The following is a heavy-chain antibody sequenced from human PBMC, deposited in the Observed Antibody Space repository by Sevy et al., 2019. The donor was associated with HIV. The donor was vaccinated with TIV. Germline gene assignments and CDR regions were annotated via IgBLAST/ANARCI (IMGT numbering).Heavy chain of an antibody. CDR1: GYTLTELS. CDR2: FDPEDGET. V-gene: IGHV1-24*01. Sequence: ASVKVSCKVSGYTLTELSMHWVRQAPGKGLEWMGGFDPEDGETIYAQKFQGRVTMTEDTSTDTAYMELSSLRSEDTAVYYGGTNGVMGYYYMDVSGKGTTVTVSS. D-gene: IGHD3-10*01. CDR3: GTNGVMGYYYMDV. J-gene: IGHJ6*03.